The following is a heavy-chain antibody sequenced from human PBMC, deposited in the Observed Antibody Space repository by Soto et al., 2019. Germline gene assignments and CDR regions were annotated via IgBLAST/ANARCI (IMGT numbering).Heavy chain of an antibody. J-gene: IGHJ6*03. CDR2: IYYSGST. CDR3: DAISSSSYYYYYYMDV. Sequence: SETLSLTCTVSGGSISSGGYYWSWIRQHPGKGLEWIGYIYYSGSTYYNPSLKSRVTISVDTSKNQFSLKLSSVTAADTAVYYCDAISSSSYYYYYYMDVWGKGTTVTVSS. CDR1: GGSISSGGYY. D-gene: IGHD6-6*01. V-gene: IGHV4-30-4*08.